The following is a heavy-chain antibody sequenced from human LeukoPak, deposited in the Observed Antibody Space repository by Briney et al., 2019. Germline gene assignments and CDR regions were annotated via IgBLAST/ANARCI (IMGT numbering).Heavy chain of an antibody. CDR3: ARDQGSGSSWYEVPSY. D-gene: IGHD6-13*01. J-gene: IGHJ4*02. CDR1: GFTFSSHG. Sequence: GRSLRLSCAASGFTFSSHGMHWVRQAPGKGLEWVAVIWYDGSNKYYADSVKGRFTISRDNSKNTLYLQMNSLRAEDTAVYYCARDQGSGSSWYEVPSYWGQGTLVTVSS. CDR2: IWYDGSNK. V-gene: IGHV3-33*01.